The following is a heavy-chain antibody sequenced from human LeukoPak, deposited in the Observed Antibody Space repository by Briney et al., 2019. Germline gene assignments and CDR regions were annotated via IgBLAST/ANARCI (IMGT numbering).Heavy chain of an antibody. CDR2: VNPNSGNT. V-gene: IGHV1-8*03. D-gene: IGHD1-26*01. CDR1: GYTFTRYD. J-gene: IGHJ4*02. Sequence: GASVKVSCKTSGYTFTRYDINWVRQATGQGLEWMGWVNPNSGNTGYAQKFQGRVTISGDTSISTAYMELSSLRSEDTAVYYCARVDGSADYWGQGTLVTVSS. CDR3: ARVDGSADY.